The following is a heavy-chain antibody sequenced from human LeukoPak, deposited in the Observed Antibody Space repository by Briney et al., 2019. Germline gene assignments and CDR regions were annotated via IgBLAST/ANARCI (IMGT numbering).Heavy chain of an antibody. D-gene: IGHD3-3*01. CDR3: ARDALQNYDFWSGYTPGPNWFDP. CDR2: ISAYNGNT. V-gene: IGHV1-18*01. J-gene: IGHJ5*02. Sequence: GASVKVSCKASGYTFTSYGISWVRQAPGQGLEWMGWISAYNGNTNYAQKLQGRVTMTTDTSTSTAYMELRSLRSDDAAVYYCARDALQNYDFWSGYTPGPNWFDPWGQGTLVTVSS. CDR1: GYTFTSYG.